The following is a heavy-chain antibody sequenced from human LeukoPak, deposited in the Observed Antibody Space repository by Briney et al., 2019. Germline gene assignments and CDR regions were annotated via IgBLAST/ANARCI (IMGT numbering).Heavy chain of an antibody. CDR3: ARLRVTSDRYSSSSHWFDP. CDR1: GGSISSYY. J-gene: IGHJ5*02. Sequence: SETLSLTCTVPGGSISSYYWSWIRQPPGKELEWIGYIYYSGSTNYNPSLKSRVTISVDTSKNQFSLKLSSVTAADTAVYYCARLRVTSDRYSSSSHWFDPWGQGTLVTVSS. V-gene: IGHV4-59*08. D-gene: IGHD6-13*01. CDR2: IYYSGST.